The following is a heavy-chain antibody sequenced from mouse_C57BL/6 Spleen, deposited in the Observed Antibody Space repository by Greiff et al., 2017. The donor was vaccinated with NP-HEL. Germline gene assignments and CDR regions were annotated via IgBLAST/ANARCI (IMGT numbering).Heavy chain of an antibody. Sequence: VQLQQSGAELVKPGASVKISCKASGYAFSSYWMNWVKQRPGKGLEWIGQIYPGDGDTNYNGKFKGKATLTADKSSSTAYMQLSSLTSEDSAVYFCARRYGRLHFFDYWGQGTTLTVSS. V-gene: IGHV1-80*01. J-gene: IGHJ2*01. CDR1: GYAFSSYW. CDR3: ARRYGRLHFFDY. D-gene: IGHD1-1*01. CDR2: IYPGDGDT.